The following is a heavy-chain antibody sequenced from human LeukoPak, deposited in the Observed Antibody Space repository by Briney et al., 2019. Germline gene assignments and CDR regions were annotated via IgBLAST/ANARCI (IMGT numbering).Heavy chain of an antibody. CDR2: TYYSGST. V-gene: IGHV4-30-4*02. CDR1: GGSISSGDYY. J-gene: IGHJ4*02. Sequence: PSETLSLTCTVSGGSISSGDYYWSWIRQPPGKGLEWIGYTYYSGSTYYNPSLKSRVTISVDTSKNQFSLKLSPVTAADTAVYYCARADIVATTGGLDYWGQGTLVTVSS. CDR3: ARADIVATTGGLDY. D-gene: IGHD5-12*01.